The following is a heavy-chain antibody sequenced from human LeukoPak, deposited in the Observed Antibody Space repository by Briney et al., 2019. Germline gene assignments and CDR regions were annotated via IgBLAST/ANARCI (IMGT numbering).Heavy chain of an antibody. V-gene: IGHV3-21*01. CDR1: GFTFSSYS. CDR2: ISSSSSYI. CDR3: AREFELLTGGFDY. Sequence: GGSLRLSCAASGFTFSSYSMNWVRQAPGKGLEWVSSISSSSSYIYYADSVKGRFTISRDNAKNSLYLQMNSLRAEDTAVYYCAREFELLTGGFDYWGQGTLVTVSS. D-gene: IGHD1-26*01. J-gene: IGHJ4*02.